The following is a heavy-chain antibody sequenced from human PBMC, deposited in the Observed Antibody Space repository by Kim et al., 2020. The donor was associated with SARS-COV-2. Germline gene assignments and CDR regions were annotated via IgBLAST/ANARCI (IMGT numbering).Heavy chain of an antibody. CDR3: ARVESGYDLGVREFDP. V-gene: IGHV3-74*01. D-gene: IGHD5-12*01. Sequence: GGSLRLSCAASGFTFSSYWMHWVRQAPGKGLVWVSRINSDGSSTSYADSVKGRFTISRDNAKNTLYLQMNSLRAEDTAVYYCARVESGYDLGVREFDPWGQGTLVTVSS. J-gene: IGHJ5*02. CDR2: INSDGSST. CDR1: GFTFSSYW.